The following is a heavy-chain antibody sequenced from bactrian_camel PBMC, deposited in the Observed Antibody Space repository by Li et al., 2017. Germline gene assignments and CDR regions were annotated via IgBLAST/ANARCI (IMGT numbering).Heavy chain of an antibody. J-gene: IGHJ4*01. CDR2: VYMGGGSTLDDDSV. V-gene: IGHV3S1*01. CDR1: GDEYRGLC. Sequence: HVQLVESGGGSVQVGGSLSLSCAVSGDEYRGLCMGWFRQAPGREREGVALVYMGGGSTLDDDSVYYADSVKGRFTISKDNNKYTLYLQMDNLKPEDTGMYYCAADGGLSDCSSSFQNYEYNFWGRGTQVTVS. CDR3: AADGGLSDCSSSFQNYEYNF. D-gene: IGHD1*01.